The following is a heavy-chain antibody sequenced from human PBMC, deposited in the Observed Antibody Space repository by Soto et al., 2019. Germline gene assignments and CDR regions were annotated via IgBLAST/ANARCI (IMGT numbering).Heavy chain of an antibody. D-gene: IGHD4-17*01. CDR1: GGSISSGGYY. J-gene: IGHJ4*02. Sequence: PSETLSLTCTVSGGSISSGGYYWSWIRQHPGKGLEWIGYIYYSGSTYYNPSLKSRVTISVDPSKNQFSLKLSSVTAADTAVYYCARAPGDYGVEDVYYFDYWGQGTLVTVSS. CDR2: IYYSGST. CDR3: ARAPGDYGVEDVYYFDY. V-gene: IGHV4-31*03.